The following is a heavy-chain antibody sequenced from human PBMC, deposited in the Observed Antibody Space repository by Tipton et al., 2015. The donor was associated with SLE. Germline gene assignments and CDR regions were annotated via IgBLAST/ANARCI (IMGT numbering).Heavy chain of an antibody. CDR2: INPYTGST. Sequence: QLVQSGAEIKKPGASVKVSCKASGYTFTSYAISWVRQAPGQGLEWMGWINPYTGSTDYAQKVQGRVTMTTDTSRSTAYLDLRSLRPDDTAVYYCAERYDTFEIWGQGTMVSVSS. J-gene: IGHJ3*02. CDR1: GYTFTSYA. D-gene: IGHD1-1*01. V-gene: IGHV1-18*01. CDR3: AERYDTFEI.